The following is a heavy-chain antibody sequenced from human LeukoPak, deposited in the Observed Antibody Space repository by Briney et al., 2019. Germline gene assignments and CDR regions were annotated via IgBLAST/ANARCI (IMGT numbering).Heavy chain of an antibody. J-gene: IGHJ4*02. Sequence: GGSLRLSCAASGFTFDDYGMSWVRQAPGKGLEWVCGINWNGGDKAYDDSVKGRFTISRDNAKNSLYLQMKSLRVEDTALYYCARLDSGSYRGGPDYWGQGILVTVSS. CDR2: INWNGGDK. CDR1: GFTFDDYG. CDR3: ARLDSGSYRGGPDY. V-gene: IGHV3-20*04. D-gene: IGHD3-10*01.